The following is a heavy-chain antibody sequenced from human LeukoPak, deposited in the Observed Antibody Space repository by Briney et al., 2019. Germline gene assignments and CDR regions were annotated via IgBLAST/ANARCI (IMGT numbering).Heavy chain of an antibody. V-gene: IGHV4-4*07. Sequence: PSETLSLTCTVSGGSISGYYWTYIRQPAGKGLEWIGRIYTSESTNYSPSLKSRVTMSVDTSKNQFSLKLSPVTAADTAVYYCARESPASTSRLMDVWGKGTTVTVSS. D-gene: IGHD2-2*01. CDR2: IYTSEST. J-gene: IGHJ6*03. CDR1: GGSISGYY. CDR3: ARESPASTSRLMDV.